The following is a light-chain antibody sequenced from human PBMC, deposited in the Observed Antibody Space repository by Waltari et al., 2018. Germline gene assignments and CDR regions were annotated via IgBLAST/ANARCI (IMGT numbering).Light chain of an antibody. J-gene: IGKJ3*01. CDR2: TAS. CDR3: QQSYSTPCT. CDR1: QSISSY. Sequence: KMTQSPSSLSASVGDRVTITCLAGQSISSYLNWYQQKPGKAPKLLIYTASSLQSGVPSRFSGSGSGTDFTLTISSLQPEDFATYYCQQSYSTPCTFGPGTKVDIK. V-gene: IGKV1-39*01.